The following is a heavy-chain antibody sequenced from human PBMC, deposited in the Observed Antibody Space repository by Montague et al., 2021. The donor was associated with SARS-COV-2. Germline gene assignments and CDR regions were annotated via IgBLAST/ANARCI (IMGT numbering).Heavy chain of an antibody. CDR1: GGSINNYY. D-gene: IGHD2-21*01. CDR2: IYYSGSVTT. CDR3: ARRGGGEVFARFMYWYFDV. Sequence: SETLSLTCSVSGGSINNYYWGWVRQSPGKGLEWIGYIYYSGSVTTSYNPSLKSRVSISVDTSENQFSLKLTSVTAADTAVYYWARRGGGEVFARFMYWYFDVWSRGSLVTVSS. V-gene: IGHV4-59*13. J-gene: IGHJ2*01.